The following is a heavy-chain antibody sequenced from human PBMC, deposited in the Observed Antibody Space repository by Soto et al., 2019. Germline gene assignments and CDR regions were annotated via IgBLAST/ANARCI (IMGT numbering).Heavy chain of an antibody. CDR1: GYSFTRDG. D-gene: IGHD1-26*01. CDR2: ISAYNGNT. V-gene: IGHV1-18*01. J-gene: IGHJ4*02. Sequence: ASVKGACKASGYSFTRDGISWGRQTPGQGLEWMGWISAYNGNTNYAQKLQGRVTMTTDTSTSTAYLELRSLRSDDTAVYYCARDGRIPKCDYWGQGTLVTVSS. CDR3: ARDGRIPKCDY.